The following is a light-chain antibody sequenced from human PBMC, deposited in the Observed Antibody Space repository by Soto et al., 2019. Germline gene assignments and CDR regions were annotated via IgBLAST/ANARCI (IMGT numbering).Light chain of an antibody. Sequence: QSVLTQPPSASGSPGQSVTISCTGTSSDVGGYNYVSWYQQYPGRAPKLRIYEVTKRPSGVPDRFSGSKSGNTASLTVSGLQAEDEADYYCSSYAASNNFYFVFGGGTKVTV. CDR3: SSYAASNNFYFV. V-gene: IGLV2-8*01. CDR2: EVT. J-gene: IGLJ3*02. CDR1: SSDVGGYNY.